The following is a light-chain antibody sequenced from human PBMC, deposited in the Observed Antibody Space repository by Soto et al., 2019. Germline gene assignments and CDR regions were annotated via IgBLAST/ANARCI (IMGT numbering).Light chain of an antibody. CDR3: QQYYSYPPIT. CDR1: QGISSY. CDR2: AAS. V-gene: IGKV1-8*01. J-gene: IGKJ5*01. Sequence: IRMTQSPSSLSASTGDRVTITCRSSQGISSYLAWYQQKPGKAPKLLIYAASTLQSGVPSRFSGSGSGTDFTLTISCLQSEDFATYYCQQYYSYPPITLCQGTRLEIK.